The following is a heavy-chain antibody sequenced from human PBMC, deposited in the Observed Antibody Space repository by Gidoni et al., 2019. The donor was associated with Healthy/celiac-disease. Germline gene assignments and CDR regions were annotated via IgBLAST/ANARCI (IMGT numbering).Heavy chain of an antibody. CDR2: SYYSGST. J-gene: IGHJ4*02. D-gene: IGHD1-26*01. V-gene: IGHV4-31*02. Sequence: GSISSGGYYWSWIRQNPGKDLEWFGYSYYSGSTYYNPSLKSRVTISVDTSKNQFSLKLSSVTAADTAVYYCARGEGGIEHFDYWGQGTLVTVSS. CDR3: ARGEGGIEHFDY. CDR1: GSISSGGYY.